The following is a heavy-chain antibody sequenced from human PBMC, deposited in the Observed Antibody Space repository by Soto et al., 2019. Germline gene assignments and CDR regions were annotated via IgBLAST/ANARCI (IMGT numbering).Heavy chain of an antibody. V-gene: IGHV4-34*01. CDR3: ARGVKIYSSSWFKPRLWFDP. CDR1: GGSFSGYY. CDR2: INHSGST. J-gene: IGHJ5*02. Sequence: SETLSLTCAVYGGSFSGYYWSWIRQPPGKGLEWIGEINHSGSTNSNPSLKSRVTISVDTSKNQFSLKLSSVTAADTAVYYCARGVKIYSSSWFKPRLWFDPWGQGTLVTVSS. D-gene: IGHD6-13*01.